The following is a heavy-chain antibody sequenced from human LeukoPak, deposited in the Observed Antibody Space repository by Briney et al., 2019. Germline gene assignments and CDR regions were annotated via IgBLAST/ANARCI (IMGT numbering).Heavy chain of an antibody. D-gene: IGHD3-16*02. Sequence: ASVKVSCKASGYTFTGYYMHWVRQAPGQGLEWMGRINPNSGGTNYAQKFQGRVTMTRDTSISTAYMELSTLISDDTAVYYCARVGGGNYVWGSYRHWYRYYFDYWGQGTLVTVSS. CDR3: ARVGGGNYVWGSYRHWYRYYFDY. CDR2: INPNSGGT. J-gene: IGHJ4*02. V-gene: IGHV1-2*06. CDR1: GYTFTGYY.